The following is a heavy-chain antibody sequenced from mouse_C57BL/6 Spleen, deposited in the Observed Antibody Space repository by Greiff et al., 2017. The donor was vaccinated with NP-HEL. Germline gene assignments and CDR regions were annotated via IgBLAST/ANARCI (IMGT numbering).Heavy chain of an antibody. CDR1: GYTFTSYW. Sequence: VQLQQPGAELVKPGASVKMSCKASGYTFTSYWITWVKQRPGQGLEWIGDIYPGSGSTNYNEKFQSKATLIVDTSSSTAYMQLISLTAEYSAVYYCARPLYGSSYDYAMDYWGQGTSVTVSS. V-gene: IGHV1-55*01. CDR2: IYPGSGST. J-gene: IGHJ4*01. CDR3: ARPLYGSSYDYAMDY. D-gene: IGHD1-1*01.